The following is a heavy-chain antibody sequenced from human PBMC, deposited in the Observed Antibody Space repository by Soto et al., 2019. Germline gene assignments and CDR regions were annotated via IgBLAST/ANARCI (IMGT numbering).Heavy chain of an antibody. CDR2: MNPNSGNT. CDR3: ARETTGTTSMDV. D-gene: IGHD1-1*01. V-gene: IGHV1-8*01. J-gene: IGHJ6*02. Sequence: QVQLVQSGAEVKKPGASVKVSCKASGYTFTSYDINWVRQATGQGLERMGWMNPNSGNTGYAQKFRGRVTMTRNTSISTAYMELSSLRSEDTAAYYCARETTGTTSMDVWGQGTTVNVSS. CDR1: GYTFTSYD.